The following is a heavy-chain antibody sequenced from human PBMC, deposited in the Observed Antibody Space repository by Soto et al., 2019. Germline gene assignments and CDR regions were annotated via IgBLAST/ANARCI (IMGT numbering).Heavy chain of an antibody. V-gene: IGHV4-31*03. Sequence: QVQLQESGPGLVKPSQTLSLTCTVSGGSINRGLYYWTWIRQHPGKGLEWIWYIYSRGNTFYTPYLKSRVDTAVDASNNPFSLRVNSVTAADTAVYYCARARPGSYFEFEYWGQGTLVTVSS. CDR1: GGSINRGLYY. CDR2: IYSRGNT. D-gene: IGHD3-10*01. J-gene: IGHJ4*02. CDR3: ARARPGSYFEFEY.